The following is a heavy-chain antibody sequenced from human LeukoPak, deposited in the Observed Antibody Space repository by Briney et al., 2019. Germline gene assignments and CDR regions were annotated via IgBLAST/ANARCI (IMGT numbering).Heavy chain of an antibody. Sequence: GGSLRLSCAASGFTVSSNYMSWVRQAPGKGLEWVSGISGSGDSTYYAGSVKGRFTISRDNSKNTMYVQMNSLRADDTAVYYCAKLGSSGHPGAFDIWGQGTMVTVSS. CDR3: AKLGSSGHPGAFDI. D-gene: IGHD3-22*01. CDR1: GFTVSSNY. V-gene: IGHV3-23*01. J-gene: IGHJ3*02. CDR2: ISGSGDST.